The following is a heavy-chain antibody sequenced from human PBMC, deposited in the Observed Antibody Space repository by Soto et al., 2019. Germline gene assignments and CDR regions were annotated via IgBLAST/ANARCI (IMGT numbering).Heavy chain of an antibody. D-gene: IGHD2-2*01. CDR3: ARGGDDVVLPAAPTLFDP. Sequence: QVQLVQSGAEVKKPGASVKVSCKASGYTFTSYDINWVRQATGQGLEWMGWMNPNSGNTGYAQKFQGRVTMTRNTSISTAYMELSSLRSEDTAVYYCARGGDDVVLPAAPTLFDPWGQGTLVTVSS. J-gene: IGHJ5*02. CDR1: GYTFTSYD. V-gene: IGHV1-8*01. CDR2: MNPNSGNT.